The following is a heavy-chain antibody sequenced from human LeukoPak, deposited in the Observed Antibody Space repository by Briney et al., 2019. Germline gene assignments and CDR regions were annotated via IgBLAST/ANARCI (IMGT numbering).Heavy chain of an antibody. CDR2: ISLDGGNK. CDR3: AREVEAFDI. V-gene: IGHV3-30*04. CDR1: GFTSSSSA. D-gene: IGHD2-15*01. J-gene: IGHJ3*02. Sequence: GGSLRLSSAAPGFTSSSSAMHWGRQAPGKGLGWVAVISLDGGNKYYAYSVRGRFTISRDNSQKTLYLQMNSLRAEDTAVYYCAREVEAFDISGQGTMVTVSS.